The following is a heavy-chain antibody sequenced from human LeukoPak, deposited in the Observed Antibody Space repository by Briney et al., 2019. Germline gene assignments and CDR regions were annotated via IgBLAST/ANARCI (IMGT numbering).Heavy chain of an antibody. D-gene: IGHD6-19*01. Sequence: ESGPALVKPTQTLTLTCTFSGFSLRTSGMCVSWIRQPPGKALEWLALIDWDDNKYYSTSLKTRLTISKDTSKNQVVLTMTSMDPVDTATYYCARITMSGCHAGDDYGGQGTLVTVS. CDR1: GFSLRTSGMC. J-gene: IGHJ4*02. CDR3: ARITMSGCHAGDDY. V-gene: IGHV2-70*01. CDR2: IDWDDNK.